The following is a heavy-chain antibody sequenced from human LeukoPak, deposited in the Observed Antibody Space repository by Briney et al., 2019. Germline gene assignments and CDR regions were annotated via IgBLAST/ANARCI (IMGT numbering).Heavy chain of an antibody. CDR3: AKAPVVPAATYYYYYYMDV. Sequence: GGSLRLSCVASGFTFSSYSMNWVRQAPGKGLEWVSSISSSSSYIYYADSVKGRFTISRDNSKNTLYLQMNSLRAEDTAVYYCAKAPVVPAATYYYYYYMDVWGKGTTVTVSS. J-gene: IGHJ6*03. D-gene: IGHD2-2*01. CDR1: GFTFSSYS. V-gene: IGHV3-21*01. CDR2: ISSSSSYI.